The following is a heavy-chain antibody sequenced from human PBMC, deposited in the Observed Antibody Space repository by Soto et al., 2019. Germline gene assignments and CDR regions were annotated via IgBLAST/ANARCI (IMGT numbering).Heavy chain of an antibody. D-gene: IGHD5-18*01. CDR1: GFTFSSYG. V-gene: IGHV3-30*18. Sequence: PGGSLRLSCAASGFTFSSYGMHWVRQAPGKGLEWVAVISYDGSNKYYADSVKGRFTISRDNSKNTLYLQMNSLRAEDTAVYYCAKVYRLWSNYYYGMDVWGQGTTVTVSS. CDR2: ISYDGSNK. CDR3: AKVYRLWSNYYYGMDV. J-gene: IGHJ6*02.